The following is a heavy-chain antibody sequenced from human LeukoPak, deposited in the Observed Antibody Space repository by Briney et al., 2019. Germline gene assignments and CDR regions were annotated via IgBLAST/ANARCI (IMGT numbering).Heavy chain of an antibody. V-gene: IGHV3-48*02. D-gene: IGHD4-23*01. Sequence: GGSLRLSCAASGFTFSSYSMNWVRQAPGKGLEWVSYISSSSSTIYYADSVKGRFTISRDNAKNSLYLQMNSLRDEDTAVYYCAREGIGYGGPDAFDIWGQGTMVTVSS. J-gene: IGHJ3*02. CDR2: ISSSSSTI. CDR3: AREGIGYGGPDAFDI. CDR1: GFTFSSYS.